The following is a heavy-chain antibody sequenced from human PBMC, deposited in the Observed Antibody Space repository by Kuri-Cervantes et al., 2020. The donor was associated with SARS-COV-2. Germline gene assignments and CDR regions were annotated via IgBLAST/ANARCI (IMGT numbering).Heavy chain of an antibody. V-gene: IGHV1-2*02. D-gene: IGHD1-1*01. CDR1: GGTFSSYA. Sequence: ASVKVSCKASGGTFSSYAISWVRRAPGQGPEWMGWINPNSGVTSYAPKFQDRVTMTRDTAINTLYMYLSGPRSDDTAVYYCARDARNDDFFDAWGQGTLVTVSS. CDR3: ARDARNDDFFDA. CDR2: INPNSGVT. J-gene: IGHJ4*02.